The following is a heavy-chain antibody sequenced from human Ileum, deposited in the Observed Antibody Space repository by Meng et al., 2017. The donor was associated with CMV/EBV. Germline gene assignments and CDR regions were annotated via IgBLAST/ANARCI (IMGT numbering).Heavy chain of an antibody. J-gene: IGHJ4*02. CDR2: IYSGGIT. CDR1: GFIVSSNY. Sequence: DVQLVAPGGGLVQPGWSLRLSCAASGFIVSSNYMSWVRQPPGKGLEWVSVIYSGGITYYADSVKGRFTISRDNSKNTLFLQMNSLRAEDTAVYYCAREGAGYWGQGTLVTVSS. V-gene: IGHV3-66*01. D-gene: IGHD3-16*01. CDR3: AREGAGY.